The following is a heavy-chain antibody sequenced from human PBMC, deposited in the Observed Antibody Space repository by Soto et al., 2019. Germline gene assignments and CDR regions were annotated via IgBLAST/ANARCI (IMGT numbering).Heavy chain of an antibody. CDR1: GFTFSSYS. CDR2: ISSSSSTI. Sequence: EVQLVESGGGLVQPGGSLRLSCAASGFTFSSYSMNWVRQAPGKGLEWVSYISSSSSTIYYADSVKGRFTISRDNAKNSLYLQMNSLRDEDTAVYYCARVPIPYYYDSSGYYYFDYWGQGTLVTVSS. V-gene: IGHV3-48*02. CDR3: ARVPIPYYYDSSGYYYFDY. J-gene: IGHJ4*02. D-gene: IGHD3-22*01.